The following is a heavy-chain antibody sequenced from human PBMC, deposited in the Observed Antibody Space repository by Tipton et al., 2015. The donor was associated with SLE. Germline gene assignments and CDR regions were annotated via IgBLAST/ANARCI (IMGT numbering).Heavy chain of an antibody. D-gene: IGHD7-27*01. CDR2: IWYDGSNK. V-gene: IGHV3-33*01. Sequence: RSLRLSCAASGFTFSSYGMHWVRQAPGKGLEWVAVIWYDGSNKYYADSVKGRFTISRDNSKNTLYLQMNSLRAEDTAVYYCARGKNWVDAFDIWGQGTMVTVSS. J-gene: IGHJ3*02. CDR3: ARGKNWVDAFDI. CDR1: GFTFSSYG.